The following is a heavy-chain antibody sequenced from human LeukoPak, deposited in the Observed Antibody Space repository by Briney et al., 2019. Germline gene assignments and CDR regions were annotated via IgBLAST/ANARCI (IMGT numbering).Heavy chain of an antibody. V-gene: IGHV3-48*01. CDR3: ARAMVRGVPSY. D-gene: IGHD3-10*01. J-gene: IGHJ4*02. Sequence: GRSLRLSCAASGFTFSSYAMHWVRQAPGKGLEWVSYISSSSSTIYYADSVKGRFTISRDNAKNSLYLQMNSLRAEDTAVYHCARAMVRGVPSYWGQGTLVTVSS. CDR1: GFTFSSYA. CDR2: ISSSSSTI.